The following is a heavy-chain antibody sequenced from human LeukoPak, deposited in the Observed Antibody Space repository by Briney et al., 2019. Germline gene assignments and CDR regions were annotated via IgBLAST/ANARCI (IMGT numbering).Heavy chain of an antibody. CDR3: ARDLTMVRGVIIDFPFGMDV. J-gene: IGHJ6*04. CDR1: GYTFTGYY. CDR2: ISPNSGGT. D-gene: IGHD3-10*01. Sequence: ASVKVSCKASGYTFTGYYMHWVRQAPGQGLEWMGWISPNSGGTNYAQKFQGWVTMTRDMSISTAYMELSRLRSDDTAVYYCARDLTMVRGVIIDFPFGMDVWGKGTTVTVSS. V-gene: IGHV1-2*04.